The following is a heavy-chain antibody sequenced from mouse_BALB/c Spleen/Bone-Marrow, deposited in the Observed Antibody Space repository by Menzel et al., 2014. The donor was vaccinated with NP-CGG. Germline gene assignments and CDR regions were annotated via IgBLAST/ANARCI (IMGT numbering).Heavy chain of an antibody. D-gene: IGHD1-1*01. CDR2: INPSTGYT. J-gene: IGHJ2*01. CDR3: ARIYYYGRDY. V-gene: IGHV1-7*01. CDR1: GYTFTNYW. Sequence: QVQLKESGAELAKPGASVKMSCKASGYTFTNYWMHWVKQRPGQGLEWIGYINPSTGYTEYNQKLKDKATLTADKSSSTAYMQLSSLTSEDSAVYYYARIYYYGRDYWGQGTTLTVSS.